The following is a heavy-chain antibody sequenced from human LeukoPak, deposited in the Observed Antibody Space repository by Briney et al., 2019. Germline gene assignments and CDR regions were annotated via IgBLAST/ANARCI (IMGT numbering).Heavy chain of an antibody. J-gene: IGHJ4*02. CDR1: GFTFSNYI. Sequence: PGGSLRLSCAASGFTFSNYIMNWVRQAPGKGLEWVSSISSSRSYIYYADSVKGRFTISRDNAKNSLYLQMNSLRAEDTAVYYCARDSVYGTAAAGTFDYWGQGTLVTVSS. CDR2: ISSSRSYI. CDR3: ARDSVYGTAAAGTFDY. V-gene: IGHV3-21*01. D-gene: IGHD6-13*01.